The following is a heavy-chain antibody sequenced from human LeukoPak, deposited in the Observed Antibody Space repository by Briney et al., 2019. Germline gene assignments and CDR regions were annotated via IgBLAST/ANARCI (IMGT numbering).Heavy chain of an antibody. CDR3: AKDRRDGYNSYYYGMDV. CDR1: GFTFSSYG. J-gene: IGHJ6*02. D-gene: IGHD5-24*01. Sequence: GGSLRLSCAASGFTFSSYGMHWVRQAPGKGLEWVAVISYDGSNKYYADSVKGRFTISRDNSKNTLYLQMNSLRAEDTAVYYCAKDRRDGYNSYYYGMDVWGQGTTVTVSS. V-gene: IGHV3-30*18. CDR2: ISYDGSNK.